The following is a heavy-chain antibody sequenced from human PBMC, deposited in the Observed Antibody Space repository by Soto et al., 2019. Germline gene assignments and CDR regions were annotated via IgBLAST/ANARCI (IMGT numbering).Heavy chain of an antibody. Sequence: SQTLSLTCAISGDSVSSNSAAWHWIRQSPSRGLEWLGRSYYRSKWYNDYAVSVKSRITINPDTSKNQFSLQLNSVTPEDTAVYYCARTLCGGDCQSYYYYGMDVWGQGTTVTVSS. CDR2: SYYRSKWYN. J-gene: IGHJ6*02. V-gene: IGHV6-1*01. CDR3: ARTLCGGDCQSYYYYGMDV. CDR1: GDSVSSNSAA. D-gene: IGHD2-21*02.